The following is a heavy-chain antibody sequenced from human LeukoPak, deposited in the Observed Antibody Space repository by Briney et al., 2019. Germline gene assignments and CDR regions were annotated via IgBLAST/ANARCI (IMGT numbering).Heavy chain of an antibody. V-gene: IGHV3-49*04. CDR1: GFTFGDYA. Sequence: PGGSLRLSCTASGFTFGDYAMSWVRQAPGKGLEWVGFIRSKAYGGTTEYAASVKGRFTISRDDSKSIAYLQMNSLKTEDTAVYYCSRGAARMVEVATIISFEYWGQGTLVTVSS. D-gene: IGHD5-24*01. CDR3: SRGAARMVEVATIISFEY. CDR2: IRSKAYGGTT. J-gene: IGHJ4*02.